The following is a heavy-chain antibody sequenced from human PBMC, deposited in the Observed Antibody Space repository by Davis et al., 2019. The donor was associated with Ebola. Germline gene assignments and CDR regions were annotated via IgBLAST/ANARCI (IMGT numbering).Heavy chain of an antibody. Sequence: SETLSLTCAVYGGSFSGYYWTWIRQSPGKGLEWIGQINQIGNTNYNPSLKSRVTISVDSSKSQFSVKLKSVTAADSALYFCARVDLVAVPSSIFDYWSQGTLVTVSS. D-gene: IGHD2/OR15-2a*01. J-gene: IGHJ4*02. CDR3: ARVDLVAVPSSIFDY. CDR2: INQIGNT. V-gene: IGHV4-34*01. CDR1: GGSFSGYY.